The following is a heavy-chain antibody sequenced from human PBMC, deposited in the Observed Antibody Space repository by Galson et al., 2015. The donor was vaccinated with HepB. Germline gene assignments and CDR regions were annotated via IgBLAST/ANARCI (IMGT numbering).Heavy chain of an antibody. J-gene: IGHJ4*02. CDR2: ISSDSSAT. V-gene: IGHV3-11*06. D-gene: IGHD1-26*01. CDR1: GFTFSDYY. CDR3: VRVIRRVGATLYFDY. Sequence: SLRLSCEASGFTFSDYYTSWIRQAPGKGPEWLSYISSDSSATNYADSVKGRFPISRDNAENSLFLQMNSLTAEDTAVYYCVRVIRRVGATLYFDYWGQGTLVTVSS.